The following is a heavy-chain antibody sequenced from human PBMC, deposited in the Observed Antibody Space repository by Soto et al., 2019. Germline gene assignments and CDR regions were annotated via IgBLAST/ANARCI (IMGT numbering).Heavy chain of an antibody. J-gene: IGHJ6*02. Sequence: PGESLKISCKGSGYSFTSYWISWVRQMPGKGLEWMGRIDPSDSYTNYSPSFQGHVTISADKSISTAYLQWSSLKASDTAMYYCARLPSREPYTRFYGMDVWGQGTTVTVSS. CDR3: ARLPSREPYTRFYGMDV. V-gene: IGHV5-10-1*01. CDR1: GYSFTSYW. D-gene: IGHD3-16*01. CDR2: IDPSDSYT.